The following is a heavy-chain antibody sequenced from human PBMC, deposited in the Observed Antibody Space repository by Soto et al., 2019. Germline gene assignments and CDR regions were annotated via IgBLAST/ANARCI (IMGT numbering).Heavy chain of an antibody. D-gene: IGHD1-26*01. CDR1: GGTFSSYA. J-gene: IGHJ4*02. Sequence: ASVKVSCKASGGTFSSYAISWVRQAPGQGLEWMGGIIPIFGTANYAQKLQGRVTMTTDTSTSTAYMELRSLRSDDTAVYYCARDSASIGLFDYWGQGTLVTVSS. V-gene: IGHV1-69*05. CDR3: ARDSASIGLFDY. CDR2: IIPIFGTA.